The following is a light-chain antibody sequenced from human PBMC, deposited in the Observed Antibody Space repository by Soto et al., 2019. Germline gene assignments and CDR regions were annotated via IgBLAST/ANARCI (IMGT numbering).Light chain of an antibody. CDR3: QQSYMDPIT. V-gene: IGKV1-5*01. J-gene: IGKJ5*01. Sequence: DIQMTQSPSTLSASVGDTVTITCRASQTISGWLAWYQQRPGKAPNLLIFDASTLESGVPSRFSGSGSGTTFTLTISSLQSDDFATYFCQQSYMDPITFGQGTRLEI. CDR2: DAS. CDR1: QTISGW.